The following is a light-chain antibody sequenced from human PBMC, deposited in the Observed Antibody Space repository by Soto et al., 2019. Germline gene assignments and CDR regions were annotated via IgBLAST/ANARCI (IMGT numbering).Light chain of an antibody. V-gene: IGKV3-15*01. CDR3: QQYNNCSST. J-gene: IGKJ5*01. CDR1: QSVSGD. CDR2: DAS. Sequence: EIVLTQSPATLSVSPGERATLSCGASQSVSGDLAWYHHKPGQAPRLLIYDASTRAIDTPARFAARGSGTEFTPTISSLQTDDSAVYSCQQYNNCSSTCGQGTRLEIK.